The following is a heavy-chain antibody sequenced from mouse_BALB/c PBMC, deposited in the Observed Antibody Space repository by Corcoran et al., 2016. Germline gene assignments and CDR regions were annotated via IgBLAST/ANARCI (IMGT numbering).Heavy chain of an antibody. Sequence: QIQLVQSGPELKKPGETVKISCKASGYTFTNYGMNWVKQAPGKGLKWRGWINTYTGEPTYVDDFKGRFAFSLETSASTAYLQINNLKNEDMATYFCARGDGYLMDYWGQGTSVTVSS. CDR2: INTYTGEP. CDR1: GYTFTNYG. D-gene: IGHD2-3*01. CDR3: ARGDGYLMDY. V-gene: IGHV9-1*02. J-gene: IGHJ4*01.